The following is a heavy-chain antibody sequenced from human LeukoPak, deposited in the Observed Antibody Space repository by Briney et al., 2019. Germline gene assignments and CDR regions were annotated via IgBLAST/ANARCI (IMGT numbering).Heavy chain of an antibody. J-gene: IGHJ6*03. CDR1: GFTFSAYN. CDR3: ARDPYSGGYGAYYYYYMDV. V-gene: IGHV3-21*01. D-gene: IGHD6-19*01. Sequence: GGSLRLSCAASGFTFSAYNMNWVRRPPGKGLEWASSITIIISYMFYADSVRGRFTISRDNAENSLYLQMNSLRDEDTAVYYCARDPYSGGYGAYYYYYMDVWGKGTTVTVSS. CDR2: ITIIISYM.